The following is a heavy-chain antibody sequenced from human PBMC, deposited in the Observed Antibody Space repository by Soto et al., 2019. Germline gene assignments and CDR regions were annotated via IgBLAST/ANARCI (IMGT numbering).Heavy chain of an antibody. J-gene: IGHJ4*02. CDR1: DGSISRYY. V-gene: IGHV4-59*08. Sequence: SETLSLTCSVADGSISRYYWSWIRQTPGKGLEWIGYIYYSGSTNYNPSLKSRVTISVDTSKNQFSLKLSSVTAADTAVYYCARLYYDILTGYYSLDYWGQGTLVTVSS. D-gene: IGHD3-9*01. CDR3: ARLYYDILTGYYSLDY. CDR2: IYYSGST.